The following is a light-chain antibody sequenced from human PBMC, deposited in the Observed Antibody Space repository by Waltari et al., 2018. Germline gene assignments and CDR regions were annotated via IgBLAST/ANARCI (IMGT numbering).Light chain of an antibody. V-gene: IGLV2-11*01. Sequence: QSALTQPRSVSGSPGQSVTIACTGTSRNVGGYDFVSWYQQNPGKAPKLMIYDVNMRPGGVPGRFSGPKSGNTASLTISGLQAEDEADYYCCSYEGSYSMVFGGGTRLTVL. J-gene: IGLJ2*01. CDR2: DVN. CDR3: CSYEGSYSMV. CDR1: SRNVGGYDF.